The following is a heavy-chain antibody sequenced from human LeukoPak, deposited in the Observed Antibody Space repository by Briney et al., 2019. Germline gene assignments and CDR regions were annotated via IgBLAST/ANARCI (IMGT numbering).Heavy chain of an antibody. V-gene: IGHV4-31*03. J-gene: IGHJ4*02. CDR3: ARAPNYYDSSGYYHPRVFDY. CDR2: IYYSGST. Sequence: PSEPLSLTCTVSGGSISSGGYYWSWIRQHPGKGLEWIGYIYYSGSTYYNPSLKSRVTILVDTSKNQFSLKLSSVTAADTAVYYCARAPNYYDSSGYYHPRVFDYWGQGTLVTVSS. CDR1: GGSISSGGYY. D-gene: IGHD3-22*01.